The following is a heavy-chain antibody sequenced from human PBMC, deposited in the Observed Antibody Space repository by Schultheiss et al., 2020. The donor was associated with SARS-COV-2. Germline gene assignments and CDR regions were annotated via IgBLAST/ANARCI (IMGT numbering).Heavy chain of an antibody. Sequence: GESLKISCAASGFTFSSYGMHWVRQAPGKGLEWVAVISYDGSNKYYADSVKGRFTISRDNSKNTLYLQMNSLRAEDTAVYYCARLPGSSTLYDFWGQGTLVTVSS. D-gene: IGHD2-2*01. V-gene: IGHV3-30*03. CDR2: ISYDGSNK. CDR1: GFTFSSYG. CDR3: ARLPGSSTLYDF. J-gene: IGHJ4*02.